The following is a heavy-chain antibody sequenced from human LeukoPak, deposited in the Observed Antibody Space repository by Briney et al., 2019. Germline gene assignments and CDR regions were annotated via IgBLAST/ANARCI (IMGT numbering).Heavy chain of an antibody. D-gene: IGHD4-23*01. V-gene: IGHV4-34*01. CDR2: INHSGST. CDR3: ARWAGGSDY. CDR1: GGSFSGYY. J-gene: IGHJ4*02. Sequence: SETLSLTCAVYGGSFSGYYWSWIRQPPGKGLEWIGEINHSGSTNYNPSLESRVTISVDTSKNQFSLKLSSVTAADTAVYYCARWAGGSDYWGQGTLVPVSS.